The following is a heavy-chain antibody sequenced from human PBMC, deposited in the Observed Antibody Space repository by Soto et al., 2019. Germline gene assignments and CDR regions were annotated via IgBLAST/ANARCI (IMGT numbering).Heavy chain of an antibody. D-gene: IGHD1-1*01. Sequence: QVHLVQSGAEVKKTGASVKVSCKGSGYAFTTYGITWVRQAPGQGLEWMGWISSHNGNTNYAQKLQGRVTVTRDTSTSTAYMELRSLRSDDTAVYYCARGRYGDYWGQGALVTVSS. CDR1: GYAFTTYG. CDR2: ISSHNGNT. J-gene: IGHJ4*02. CDR3: ARGRYGDY. V-gene: IGHV1-18*01.